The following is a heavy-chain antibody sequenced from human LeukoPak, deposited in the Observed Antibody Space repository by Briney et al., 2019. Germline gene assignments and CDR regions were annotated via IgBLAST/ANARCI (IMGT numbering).Heavy chain of an antibody. V-gene: IGHV3-30*04. CDR1: GFTFSSYA. CDR2: ISYDGSNK. D-gene: IGHD2-2*01. Sequence: GGSLRLSCAASGFTFSSYAMHWVRQAPGKGLDWVAVISYDGSNKYYADSVKGPFTISRDNSKNTLYLQMNSLRAEDTAVYYCARDGGDIVVVPAADYYYYGMDVWGKGTTVTVSS. J-gene: IGHJ6*04. CDR3: ARDGGDIVVVPAADYYYYGMDV.